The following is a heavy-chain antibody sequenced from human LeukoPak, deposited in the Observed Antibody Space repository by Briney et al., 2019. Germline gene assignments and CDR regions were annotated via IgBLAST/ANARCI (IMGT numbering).Heavy chain of an antibody. CDR2: IYHSGRT. Sequence: PSKTLSLTCAVSGGSISSSGYSWSWIRQPPGKGLEWIGYIYHSGRTYYNPSLKSRVTISVDRSKNQFSLKVSSMTAADTAVYYCASLYSGSYYVDYWGQGTLVTVST. D-gene: IGHD1-26*01. CDR1: GGSISSSGYS. CDR3: ASLYSGSYYVDY. V-gene: IGHV4-30-2*01. J-gene: IGHJ4*02.